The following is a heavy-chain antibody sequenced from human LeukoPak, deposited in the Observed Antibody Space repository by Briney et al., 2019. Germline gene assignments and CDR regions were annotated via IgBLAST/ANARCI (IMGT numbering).Heavy chain of an antibody. CDR3: ASHFTVDY. CDR2: ISSGSTYI. J-gene: IGHJ4*02. D-gene: IGHD2/OR15-2a*01. V-gene: IGHV3-21*01. Sequence: GGPLRLSCAASGFTFSNYSMNWVRQAPGKGLEWVSSISSGSTYICYADSVKGRFTISRDNAKNSLCLQMNSLRAEDTAVYYCASHFTVDYLGQGTLVTVSS. CDR1: GFTFSNYS.